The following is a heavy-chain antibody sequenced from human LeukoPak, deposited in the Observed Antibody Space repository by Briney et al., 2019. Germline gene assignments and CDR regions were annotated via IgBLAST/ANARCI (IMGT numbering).Heavy chain of an antibody. CDR3: ARALWDFWSGYLIDVFDY. CDR1: SESFSGYF. Sequence: SETLSLTCAIYSESFSGYFWSWIRQPPGKGLEWIGEINYSGSTNYNPSLKSRVTISIDTSKNQFSLKLSSVTPADTAVYYCARALWDFWSGYLIDVFDYWGQGTLVTVSS. D-gene: IGHD3-3*01. V-gene: IGHV4-34*01. J-gene: IGHJ4*02. CDR2: INYSGST.